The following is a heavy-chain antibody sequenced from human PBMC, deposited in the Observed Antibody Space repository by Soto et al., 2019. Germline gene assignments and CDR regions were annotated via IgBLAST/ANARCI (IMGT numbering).Heavy chain of an antibody. D-gene: IGHD3-22*01. Sequence: ASVKVSCKASGGTFSSYAISWVRQAPGQGLEWMGGIIPIFGTANYAQKFQGRVTITADESTSTAYMELSSLRSEDTAVYYCVRRSDYYDSSGYYEVFDYWGQGTLVTVCS. V-gene: IGHV1-69*13. J-gene: IGHJ4*02. CDR2: IIPIFGTA. CDR3: VRRSDYYDSSGYYEVFDY. CDR1: GGTFSSYA.